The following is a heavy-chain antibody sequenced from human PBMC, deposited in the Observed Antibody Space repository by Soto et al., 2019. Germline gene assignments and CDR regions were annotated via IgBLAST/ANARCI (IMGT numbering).Heavy chain of an antibody. D-gene: IGHD6-13*01. CDR2: ISSSSSVT. CDR1: GFTFSRNS. CDR3: ATKIDSIIWNY. Sequence: PGGSLRLSCAASGFTFSRNSMNWVRQAPGKGLEWVSYISSSSSVTHYADSVKGRFTISRDNAKNSLYLQMSSLRDEDTAVYFCATKIDSIIWNYWGQGTLVTVSS. J-gene: IGHJ4*02. V-gene: IGHV3-48*02.